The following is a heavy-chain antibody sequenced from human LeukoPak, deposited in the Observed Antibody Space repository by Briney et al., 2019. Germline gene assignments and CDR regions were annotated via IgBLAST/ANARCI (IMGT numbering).Heavy chain of an antibody. V-gene: IGHV3-30*02. CDR2: LRSDTNSE. CDR3: ARGLRQAGLAPLEF. Sequence: GESLRLSCAASGFSVSLYGMHWVRQAPGKGLEWVAFLRSDTNSEHYAVSVKGRFAISRDTSKDTLNLQMCSLRVEDTALYYCARGLRQAGLAPLEFWGQGTQVIVSS. D-gene: IGHD3-10*01. CDR1: GFSVSLYG. J-gene: IGHJ4*02.